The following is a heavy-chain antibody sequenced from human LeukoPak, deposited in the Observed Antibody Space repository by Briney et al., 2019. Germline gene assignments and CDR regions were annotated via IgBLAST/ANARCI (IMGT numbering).Heavy chain of an antibody. CDR2: IWYDGSNK. V-gene: IGHV3-33*01. J-gene: IGHJ4*02. CDR1: GFTFSSYG. CDR3: ARGLAQWGPRDSCYFDY. D-gene: IGHD7-27*01. Sequence: RLSCAASGFTFSSYGMHWVRQAPGKGLEWVAVIWYDGSNKYYADSVKGRFTISRDNSKNTLYLQMNSLRAEDTAVYYCARGLAQWGPRDSCYFDYWGQGTLVXVSS.